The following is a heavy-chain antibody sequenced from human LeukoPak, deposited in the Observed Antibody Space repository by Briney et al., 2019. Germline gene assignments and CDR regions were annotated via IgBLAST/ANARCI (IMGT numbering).Heavy chain of an antibody. D-gene: IGHD3-22*01. V-gene: IGHV3-48*01. CDR1: GFTFSSYS. CDR2: ISSSGGAI. J-gene: IGHJ4*02. CDR3: ARPSVRYYDSGGYYFDY. Sequence: PGGSLRLSCAASGFTFSSYSMNWVRQAPGKGLEWVSYISSSGGAIYYADSVKGRFTISRDNAKNSLYLQMSSLRAEDTAVYYCARPSVRYYDSGGYYFDYWGQGTLVTVSS.